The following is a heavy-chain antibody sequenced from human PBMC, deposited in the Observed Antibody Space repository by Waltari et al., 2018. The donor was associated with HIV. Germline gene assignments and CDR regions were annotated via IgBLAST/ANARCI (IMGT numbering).Heavy chain of an antibody. J-gene: IGHJ3*01. V-gene: IGHV3-20*04. D-gene: IGHD3-10*01. CDR3: AKHRGESYLDAFHS. CDR1: GFNFAGFA. CDR2: INWSGDII. Sequence: EIQLIESGGSIMWPEGSLRLSCAGAGFNFAGFAMSWVRQFPGKGLEWVSGINWSGDIISHADSVKGRFTISRDNVENGLYLHMASLRAEDTALYYCAKHRGESYLDAFHSWGQGTMVTVSS.